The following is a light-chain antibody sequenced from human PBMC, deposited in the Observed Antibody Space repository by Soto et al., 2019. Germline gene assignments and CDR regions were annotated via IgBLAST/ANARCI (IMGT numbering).Light chain of an antibody. CDR3: AAWDDSLNGVV. V-gene: IGLV1-44*01. J-gene: IGLJ2*01. CDR2: STN. Sequence: QSVLTQPPSASGTPGHRVTISCSGSSSNIGSKTVNWYQQLPGTAPKLHIYSTNQRPSGVPDRFSGSKSGTSASLAISGLQSEDEADYYCAAWDDSLNGVVFGVGTKLTVL. CDR1: SSNIGSKT.